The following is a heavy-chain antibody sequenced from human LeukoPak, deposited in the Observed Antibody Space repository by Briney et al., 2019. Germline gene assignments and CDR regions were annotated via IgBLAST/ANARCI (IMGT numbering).Heavy chain of an antibody. D-gene: IGHD6-13*01. V-gene: IGHV1-18*01. CDR3: AREGRLAAAGTSDY. CDR1: GGTFSSYA. J-gene: IGHJ4*02. Sequence: ASVKVSCKASGGTFSSYAISWVRQAPGQGLEWMGWISAYNGNTNYAQKLQGRVTMTTDTSTSTAYMELRSLRSDDTAVYYCAREGRLAAAGTSDYWGQGTLVTVSS. CDR2: ISAYNGNT.